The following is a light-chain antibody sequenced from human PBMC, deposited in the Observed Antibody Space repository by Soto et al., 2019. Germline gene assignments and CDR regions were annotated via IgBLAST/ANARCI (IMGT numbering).Light chain of an antibody. V-gene: IGKV3-20*01. CDR2: GAS. CDR3: QQYGSSPPSLT. CDR1: QSVSSSY. Sequence: EIVLTQSPGTLSLSPGERATLSCMASQSVSSSYLAWYQQKPGQAPRLLIYGASSRATGIPDRFSGSGSGKDFTLTISRLEPEDFAVYYCQQYGSSPPSLTFGGGTKVAIK. J-gene: IGKJ4*01.